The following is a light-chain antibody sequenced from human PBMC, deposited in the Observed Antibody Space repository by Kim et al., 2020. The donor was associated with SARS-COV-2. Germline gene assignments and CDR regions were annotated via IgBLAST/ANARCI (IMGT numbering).Light chain of an antibody. CDR3: QKYNSAPQT. CDR1: QAIGSY. J-gene: IGKJ1*01. V-gene: IGKV1-27*01. CDR2: AAS. Sequence: ASVGDRVTITCRASQAIGSYLAWFQQKPGKVPKLLIYAASTLQSGVPSRFSGSGSGTDFTLTISSLQPEDVATYYCQKYNSAPQTFGQGTKVELK.